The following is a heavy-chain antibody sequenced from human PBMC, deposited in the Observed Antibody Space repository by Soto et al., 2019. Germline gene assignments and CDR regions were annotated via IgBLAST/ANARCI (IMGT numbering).Heavy chain of an antibody. CDR2: IIPIFGTA. Sequence: SVKVSCKASGGTFSSYAISWVRQAPGQGLEWMGGIIPIFGTANYAQKFQGRVTITADESTSTAYMELSSLRSEDTAVYYCARDREMATSHYYYYGMDVWGQGTTVTVSS. J-gene: IGHJ6*02. CDR3: ARDREMATSHYYYYGMDV. V-gene: IGHV1-69*01. CDR1: GGTFSSYA. D-gene: IGHD5-12*01.